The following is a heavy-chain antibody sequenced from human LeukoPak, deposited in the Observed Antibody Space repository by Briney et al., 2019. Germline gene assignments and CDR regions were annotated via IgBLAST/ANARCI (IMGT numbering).Heavy chain of an antibody. J-gene: IGHJ4*02. Sequence: GGSLRLSCAASGFTVSSNYMSWVRQAPGKGLEWVSVIYSGGSTYYADSVKGRFTVSRDNSKNTLYLQMNSLRAEDTAVYYCARGRTGTYYYGSGTNYYFDYWGQGTLVTVSS. V-gene: IGHV3-66*01. CDR3: ARGRTGTYYYGSGTNYYFDY. CDR1: GFTVSSNY. CDR2: IYSGGST. D-gene: IGHD3-10*01.